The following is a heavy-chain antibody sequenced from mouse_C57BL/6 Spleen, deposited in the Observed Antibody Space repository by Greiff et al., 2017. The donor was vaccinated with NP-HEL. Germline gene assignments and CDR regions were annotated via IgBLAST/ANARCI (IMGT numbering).Heavy chain of an antibody. J-gene: IGHJ4*01. D-gene: IGHD1-1*01. Sequence: QVQLKQPGAELVKPGASVKLSCKASGYTFTSYWMHWVKQRPGRGLEWIGRIDPNSGGTKYNEKFKSKATLTVDKPSSTAYMQLSSLTSEDSAVYYCARKDYYGSSPYAMDYWGQGTSVTVSS. CDR3: ARKDYYGSSPYAMDY. CDR2: IDPNSGGT. V-gene: IGHV1-72*01. CDR1: GYTFTSYW.